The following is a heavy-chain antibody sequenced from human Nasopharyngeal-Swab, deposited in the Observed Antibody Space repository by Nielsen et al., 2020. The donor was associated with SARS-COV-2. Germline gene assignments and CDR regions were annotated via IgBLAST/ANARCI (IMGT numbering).Heavy chain of an antibody. CDR2: IYPGDSDT. CDR3: ARHESGMYSGYDF. CDR1: GYSFTSYW. D-gene: IGHD5-12*01. J-gene: IGHJ4*02. Sequence: GESLKIACKGSGYSFTSYWIGWVRQMPGKGLEWMGIIYPGDSDTRYSPSFQGQVTISADKSISTAYLQWSSLKASDTAMYYCARHESGMYSGYDFWGQGTLVTVSS. V-gene: IGHV5-51*01.